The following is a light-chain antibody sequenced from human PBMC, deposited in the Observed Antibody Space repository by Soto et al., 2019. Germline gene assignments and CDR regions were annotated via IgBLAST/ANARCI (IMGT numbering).Light chain of an antibody. CDR3: NSYTTSSTQV. V-gene: IGLV2-14*01. J-gene: IGLJ1*01. CDR2: EVS. Sequence: QSVLTQPASVSGSPGQSITISCTGTSSNVGGYNYVSWYQQHPGKAPKLIIYEVSNRPSGVSNRFSGSKSGNTASLTISGLQAEDEADYYCNSYTTSSTQVFGTGTKLTVL. CDR1: SSNVGGYNY.